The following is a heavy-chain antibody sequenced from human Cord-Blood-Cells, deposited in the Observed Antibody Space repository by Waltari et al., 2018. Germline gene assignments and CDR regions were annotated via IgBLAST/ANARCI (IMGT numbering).Heavy chain of an antibody. D-gene: IGHD7-27*01. Sequence: QLQLQESGPGLVKPSETLSLTCTVSGGSISSSSYYWGWIRQPPGRGLGWIGGIYYSGTTYYNPSLKSGVTISVDTSKNQSSLKLGSGTAADTAVYYVARITGDNAFDIWGQGTMVTVSS. CDR1: GGSISSSSYY. CDR3: ARITGDNAFDI. J-gene: IGHJ3*02. V-gene: IGHV4-39*01. CDR2: IYYSGTT.